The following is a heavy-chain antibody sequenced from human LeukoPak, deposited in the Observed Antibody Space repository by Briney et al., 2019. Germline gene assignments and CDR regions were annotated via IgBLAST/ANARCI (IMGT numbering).Heavy chain of an antibody. CDR1: GGSISSGGYC. Sequence: PSQTLSLTCTVSGGSISSGGYCWSWIRQHPGKGLEWIGYIYYSGSTYYNPSLKSRVTISVDTSKNQFSLKLSSVTAADTAVYYCARRTLPSPGIVAPTAFDYWGQGTLVTVSS. CDR2: IYYSGST. CDR3: ARRTLPSPGIVAPTAFDY. V-gene: IGHV4-31*03. D-gene: IGHD5-12*01. J-gene: IGHJ4*02.